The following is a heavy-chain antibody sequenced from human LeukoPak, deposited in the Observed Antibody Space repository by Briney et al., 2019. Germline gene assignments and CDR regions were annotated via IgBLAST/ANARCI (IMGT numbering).Heavy chain of an antibody. V-gene: IGHV3-30-3*01. D-gene: IGHD7-27*01. Sequence: PGGSLRLSCAASGFTFSSYAMHWVRQAPGKGLEWVAVISYDGSNKYYADSVKGRFTISRDNSKNTLYLQMNSLRAEDTAVYYCARDPELGILVVHSPDYWGQGTLVTVSS. CDR1: GFTFSSYA. J-gene: IGHJ4*02. CDR3: ARDPELGILVVHSPDY. CDR2: ISYDGSNK.